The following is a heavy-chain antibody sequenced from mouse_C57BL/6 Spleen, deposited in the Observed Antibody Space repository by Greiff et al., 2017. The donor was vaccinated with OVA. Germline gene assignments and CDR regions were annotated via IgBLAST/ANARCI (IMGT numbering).Heavy chain of an antibody. CDR1: GYTFTSYW. CDR2: INPSNGGT. Sequence: QVQLQQPGTELVKPGASVKLSCKASGYTFTSYWMHWVKQRPGQGLEWIGNINPSNGGTNYNEKFKSKATLTVDKSSSTAYMQLSSLTSEDSAVYCCAGQDDYGYYVYYAMDYWGQGTSVTVSS. J-gene: IGHJ4*01. V-gene: IGHV1-53*01. D-gene: IGHD2-3*01. CDR3: AGQDDYGYYVYYAMDY.